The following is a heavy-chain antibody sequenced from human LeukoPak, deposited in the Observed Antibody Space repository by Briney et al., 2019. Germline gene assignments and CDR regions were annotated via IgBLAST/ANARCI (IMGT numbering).Heavy chain of an antibody. Sequence: GGSLRLSCAASGFTFSSYAMSWVRQAPGKGLEWVSGISAGGASTYYADSVKGRLTISRDNSKNTLYLQMNSLRAEDTAVYYCANWRGDFRYFDYWGQGTLVTVPS. CDR3: ANWRGDFRYFDY. CDR1: GFTFSSYA. J-gene: IGHJ4*02. CDR2: ISAGGAST. D-gene: IGHD2-21*02. V-gene: IGHV3-23*01.